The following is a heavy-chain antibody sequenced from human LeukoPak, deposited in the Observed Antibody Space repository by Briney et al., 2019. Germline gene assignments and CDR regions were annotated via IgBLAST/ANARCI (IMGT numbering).Heavy chain of an antibody. CDR2: FDPEDGET. CDR3: ATDGQFWSGKFDY. V-gene: IGHV1-24*01. J-gene: IGHJ4*02. CDR1: GYTLTELS. D-gene: IGHD3-3*01. Sequence: ASVKVSCKVSGYTLTELSMHWVRQAPGKGLGWMGGFDPEDGETIYAQKFQGRVTMTEDTSTDTAYMELSSLRSEDTAVYYCATDGQFWSGKFDYWGQGTLVTVSS.